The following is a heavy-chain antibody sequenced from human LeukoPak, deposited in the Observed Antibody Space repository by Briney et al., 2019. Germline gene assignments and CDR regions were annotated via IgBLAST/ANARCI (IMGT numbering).Heavy chain of an antibody. D-gene: IGHD3-3*01. CDR2: IYYSGST. CDR1: GGSISSYY. V-gene: IGHV4-59*08. CDR3: ARHSSDYDFWSGYPYYFDY. Sequence: SETLSLTCTDSGGSISSYYWSWIRPPPGKGLEWIGYIYYSGSTNYNPSLKSLVTISVDTSKSQFSLKLSSVTAAETVVYYCARHSSDYDFWSGYPYYFDYWGQGTLVTVSS. J-gene: IGHJ4*02.